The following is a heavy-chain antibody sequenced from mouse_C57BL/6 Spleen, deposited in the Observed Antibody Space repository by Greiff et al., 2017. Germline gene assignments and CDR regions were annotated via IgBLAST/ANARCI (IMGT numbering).Heavy chain of an antibody. CDR3: ARAPYYYGSDWYFGV. D-gene: IGHD1-1*01. J-gene: IGHJ1*03. Sequence: EVQRVESGGGLVKPGGSLKLSCAASGFTFSSYAMSWVRQTPEKRLEWVATVSGGGSYTYYPDNVKGRFTISSDNAKNILYLQMSHLKSVDIAMYYCARAPYYYGSDWYFGVWGTGTTFTVSS. CDR1: GFTFSSYA. V-gene: IGHV5-4*01. CDR2: VSGGGSYT.